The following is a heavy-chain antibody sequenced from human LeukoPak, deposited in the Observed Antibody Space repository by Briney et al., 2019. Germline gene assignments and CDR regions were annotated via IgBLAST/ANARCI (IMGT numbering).Heavy chain of an antibody. V-gene: IGHV4-59*01. CDR3: ARGTLRIAAALFDP. J-gene: IGHJ5*02. Sequence: PSETLSLTCTVSGGSISSYYWSWIRQPPGKALEYIGYIYHSGSTNYNPSLKSRVTISIDTSKNQFSLKLRSVTAADTAMYYCARGTLRIAAALFDPWGQGTLVTVSS. CDR1: GGSISSYY. CDR2: IYHSGST. D-gene: IGHD6-13*01.